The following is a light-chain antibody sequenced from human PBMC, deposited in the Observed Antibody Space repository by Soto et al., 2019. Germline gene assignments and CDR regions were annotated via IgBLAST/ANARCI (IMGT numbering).Light chain of an antibody. V-gene: IGLV2-8*01. CDR2: EVT. CDR1: SSDIGGYDF. J-gene: IGLJ2*01. Sequence: QPVLTQPPTASGSPGQSVTISCTGTSSDIGGYDFVSWYQHHPGKAPKLIIYEVTKRPSGVPDRFSGSKSGNTASLTVSGLQAEDEADYYCSSYADSKSVLFGGGTQLTVL. CDR3: SSYADSKSVL.